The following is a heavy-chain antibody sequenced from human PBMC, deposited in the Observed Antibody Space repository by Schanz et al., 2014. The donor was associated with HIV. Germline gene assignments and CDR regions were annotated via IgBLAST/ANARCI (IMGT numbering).Heavy chain of an antibody. J-gene: IGHJ4*02. CDR3: ARGGYNYGREGYFDY. Sequence: EVQLVESGGGLVQPGGSLTLSCAASGFSFSDYWMHWVRQVPGKGLLWVSRMNNDVSSRLYADSVKGRFTISRDKSKNTLFLQMNSLRAEDTTVYYCARGGYNYGREGYFDYWGQGTLVTVSS. D-gene: IGHD5-18*01. CDR1: GFSFSDYW. V-gene: IGHV3-74*01. CDR2: MNNDVSSR.